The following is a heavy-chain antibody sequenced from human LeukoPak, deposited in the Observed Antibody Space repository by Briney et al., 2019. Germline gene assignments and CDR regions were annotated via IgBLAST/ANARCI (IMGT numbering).Heavy chain of an antibody. CDR2: ISWNSGSI. Sequence: PGRSLRLSCAASGFTFDDYAMHWVRQAPGKGLEWVSGISWNSGSIGYADSVKGRFTISRDNAKNSLYLQMNSLRAEDTALYYCAKDLALWFGDDPVYYYYGMDVWGQGTTVTVSS. D-gene: IGHD3-10*01. CDR1: GFTFDDYA. J-gene: IGHJ6*02. V-gene: IGHV3-9*01. CDR3: AKDLALWFGDDPVYYYYGMDV.